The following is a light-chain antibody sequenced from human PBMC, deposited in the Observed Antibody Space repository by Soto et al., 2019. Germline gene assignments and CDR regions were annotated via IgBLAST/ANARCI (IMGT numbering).Light chain of an antibody. CDR3: HQYNNGPPWT. CDR1: QSLGGK. V-gene: IGKV3-15*01. CDR2: RAS. J-gene: IGKJ1*01. Sequence: VMTQSPATLAVSPGDTATLSCRASQSLGGKLAWYQQKPVQAPRLLIFRASSRAKGVPARFSASGSGTEFTLTISGLQSEDFAVYYCHQYNNGPPWTFAPRTKV.